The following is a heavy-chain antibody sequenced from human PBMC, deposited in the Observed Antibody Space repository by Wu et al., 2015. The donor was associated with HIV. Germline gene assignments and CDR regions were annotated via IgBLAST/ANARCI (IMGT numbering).Heavy chain of an antibody. CDR1: GYTFTDYY. V-gene: IGHV1-69-2*01. Sequence: EVQLVQSGAEVKKPGATVKISCKVSGYTFTDYYMHWVQQAPGKGLEWMGLVDPEDGETIYAEKFQGRVTITADTSTDTAYMELSSLRSEDTAVYYCATDRSDGSWSRGGWFDPWGQGTLVTVFS. CDR2: VDPEDGET. J-gene: IGHJ5*02. CDR3: ATDRSDGSWSRGGWFDP. D-gene: IGHD6-13*01.